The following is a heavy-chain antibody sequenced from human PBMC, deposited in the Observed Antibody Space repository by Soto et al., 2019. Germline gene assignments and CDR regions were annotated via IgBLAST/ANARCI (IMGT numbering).Heavy chain of an antibody. CDR3: AREVIWFGEFNYYYYGMDV. J-gene: IGHJ6*02. CDR2: IYYSGST. Sequence: SETLSLTCTVSGGSISSGGYYWSWIRQHPGKGLEWIGYIYYSGSTYYNPSLKSRVTISVDTSKNQFSLKLSSVTAADTAVYYCAREVIWFGEFNYYYYGMDVWGQGTTGTVS. V-gene: IGHV4-31*03. CDR1: GGSISSGGYY. D-gene: IGHD3-10*01.